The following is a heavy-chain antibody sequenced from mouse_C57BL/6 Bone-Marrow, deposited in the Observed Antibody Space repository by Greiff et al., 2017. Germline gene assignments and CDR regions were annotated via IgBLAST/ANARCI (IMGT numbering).Heavy chain of an antibody. J-gene: IGHJ2*01. CDR3: ARDDGYVYYFDY. V-gene: IGHV5-16*01. CDR1: GFTFSDYY. Sequence: EVKLMESEGGLVQPGSSMKLSCTASGFTFSDYYMAWVRQVPEQGLEWVANINYDGSSTYYLDSLKSRFIISRDNAKNILYLQVSSLKSEDTATYYCARDDGYVYYFDYWGQGTTLTVSS. D-gene: IGHD2-3*01. CDR2: INYDGSST.